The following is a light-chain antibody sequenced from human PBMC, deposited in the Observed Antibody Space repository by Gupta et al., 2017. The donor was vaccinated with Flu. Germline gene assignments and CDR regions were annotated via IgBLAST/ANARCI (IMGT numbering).Light chain of an antibody. V-gene: IGLV8-61*01. CDR3: MIYMGSGISV. J-gene: IGLJ3*02. Sequence: QTVVTQEPSFSVSPGGTVTLTCGLRSGSVSTENYVSWYQQTPGQAPRSLIYNTNPRSSGVPERFSGSILGNKAALTITGAQPDDECDYYCMIYMGSGISVFGGGTTLTVL. CDR2: NTN. CDR1: SGSVSTENY.